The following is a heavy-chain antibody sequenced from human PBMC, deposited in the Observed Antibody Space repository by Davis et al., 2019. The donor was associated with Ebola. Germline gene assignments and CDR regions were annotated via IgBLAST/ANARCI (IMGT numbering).Heavy chain of an antibody. D-gene: IGHD2-21*02. CDR2: IHPTDGST. Sequence: ASVKVSCKASGYNFKTNYMNWVRQAPGHGLKWMGVIHPTDGSTTYAQEFQGRVTMTSDTSTSTMYLEIRNLTFEDTAVYYCVIISMTWGQGTLVTVSS. J-gene: IGHJ4*01. CDR1: GYNFKTNY. V-gene: IGHV1-46*02. CDR3: VIISMT.